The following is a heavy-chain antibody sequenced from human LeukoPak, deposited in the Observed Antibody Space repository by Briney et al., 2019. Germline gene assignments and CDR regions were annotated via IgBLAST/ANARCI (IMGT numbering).Heavy chain of an antibody. CDR2: IYYNGST. V-gene: IGHV4-59*01. J-gene: IGHJ4*02. D-gene: IGHD5-24*01. CDR1: GGSISSYY. CDR3: ARDNVGGYNFDY. Sequence: PSETLSLTCTVSGGSISSYYWSWIRQPPGKGLEWIGYIYYNGSTNYNPSLKSRVTISVDTSKNQCSLKLSSVTAADTAVYYCARDNVGGYNFDYWGQGTLVTVSS.